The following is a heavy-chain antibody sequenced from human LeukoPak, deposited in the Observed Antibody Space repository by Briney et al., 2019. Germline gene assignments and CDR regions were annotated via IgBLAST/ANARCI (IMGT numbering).Heavy chain of an antibody. D-gene: IGHD3-10*01. CDR2: IVPSDSYT. J-gene: IGHJ4*01. CDR1: GYSFTSYW. V-gene: IGHV5-10-1*01. CDR3: ARSTGTGSFFGLNDY. Sequence: GESLTISCKGSGYSFTSYWINWVRQMPGKGLEWVGRIVPSDSYTNYSPSFQGHVTISADKSITAAYLQWNSLKASDTAMYYCARSTGTGSFFGLNDYWGQGTLVTVSS.